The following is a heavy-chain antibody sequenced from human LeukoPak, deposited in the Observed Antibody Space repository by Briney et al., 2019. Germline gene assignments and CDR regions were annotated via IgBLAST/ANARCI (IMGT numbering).Heavy chain of an antibody. V-gene: IGHV4-61*02. CDR3: ARDSSLVVANTFDY. Sequence: PSETLSLTCTVSGASISSGSYYWSWIRQPAGKGLEWIGRIYTSGSTNYNPSLKSRVTISVDTSKNQFSLKLSSVTAADTAVYYCARDSSLVVANTFDYWGQGTLVTVSS. CDR2: IYTSGST. J-gene: IGHJ4*02. CDR1: GASISSGSYY. D-gene: IGHD5-12*01.